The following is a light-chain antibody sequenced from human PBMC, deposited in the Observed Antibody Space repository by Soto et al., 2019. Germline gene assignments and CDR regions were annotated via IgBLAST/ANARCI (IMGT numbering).Light chain of an antibody. CDR3: QQGNGFPWT. CDR1: QGINSW. V-gene: IGKV1-12*02. CDR2: AAS. Sequence: DIQMTQSPSSVSASVGDRVTITCRASQGINSWLAWYQQKAGKAPNLLIYAASSLQSGVPSRFTGSGSGTDFTLTINSLQPEDSASYYCQQGNGFPWTFGQGTKVEIK. J-gene: IGKJ1*01.